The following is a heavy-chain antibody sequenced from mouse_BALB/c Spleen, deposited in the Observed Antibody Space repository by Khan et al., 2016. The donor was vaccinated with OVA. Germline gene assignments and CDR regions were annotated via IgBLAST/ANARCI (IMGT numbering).Heavy chain of an antibody. J-gene: IGHJ1*01. Sequence: VQLKESGGGLVKSGGSLKLSCAASGFTFSTYAMSWVRQTPEKRLEWVATISTGDTYTYYPDSVKGRFTISRDNAKNTLYLQMSSLRSEDTAMYYCERPARTTLVATAYWFLDVWGAGTTVTVST. CDR3: ERPARTTLVATAYWFLDV. CDR2: ISTGDTYT. D-gene: IGHD1-1*01. CDR1: GFTFSTYA. V-gene: IGHV5-9-3*01.